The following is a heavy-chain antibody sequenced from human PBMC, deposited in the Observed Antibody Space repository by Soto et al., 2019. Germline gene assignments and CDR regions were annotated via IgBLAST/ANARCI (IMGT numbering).Heavy chain of an antibody. J-gene: IGHJ4*02. V-gene: IGHV3-23*01. CDR3: AKSCDYIWGSYDMYFDY. D-gene: IGHD3-16*01. CDR2: ISGSGGST. CDR1: GFTFSSYA. Sequence: GGSLRLSCAASGFTFSSYAMSWVRQAPGKGLEWVSAISGSGGSTYYADSVKGRFTISRDNSKNTLYLQMNSLRAEDTAVYYCAKSCDYIWGSYDMYFDYWGQGTLVTVSS.